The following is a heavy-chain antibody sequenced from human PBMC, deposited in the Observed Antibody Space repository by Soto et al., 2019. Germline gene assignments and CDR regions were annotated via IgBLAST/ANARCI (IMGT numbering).Heavy chain of an antibody. Sequence: SETLSLTCTVSGDSISSGGFFWNWIRQHPGEGLEWLAYRSYSGSTHFNPTLKSRLNLSVDTSKNQFSLKVSSVTAADTAVYYCARGLSSTAAAGKGYNYYYYMDVWGKGTAVTVSS. CDR1: GDSISSGGFF. CDR2: RSYSGST. V-gene: IGHV4-31*03. J-gene: IGHJ6*03. CDR3: ARGLSSTAAAGKGYNYYYYMDV. D-gene: IGHD6-25*01.